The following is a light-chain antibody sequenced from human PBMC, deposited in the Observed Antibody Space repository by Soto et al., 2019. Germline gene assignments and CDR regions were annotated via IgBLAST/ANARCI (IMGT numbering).Light chain of an antibody. CDR2: RSN. V-gene: IGLV1-44*01. CDR1: SSNIGSND. Sequence: QAVVTQPPSVSGTPGQWVTISCSGSSSNIGSNDVNWYQQLPGRAPSLLIYRSNQRPSGIPDRFSGSKSGTSASLAISGLQSEDEADYYCAAWDDSLNGVVFGGGTKLTVL. J-gene: IGLJ3*02. CDR3: AAWDDSLNGVV.